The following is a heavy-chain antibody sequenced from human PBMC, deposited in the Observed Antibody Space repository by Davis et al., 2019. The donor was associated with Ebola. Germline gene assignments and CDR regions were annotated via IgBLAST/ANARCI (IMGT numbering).Heavy chain of an antibody. CDR2: ISYDGSNK. Sequence: GESLKISCAASGFTFSSYGMHWVRQAPGKGLEWVAVISYDGSNKYYADSVKGRFTISRDNAKNSLYLQMNSLRAEDTAVYYCARVAAFTIWFDPWGQGTLVTVSS. V-gene: IGHV3-30*03. D-gene: IGHD3-10*01. CDR3: ARVAAFTIWFDP. J-gene: IGHJ5*02. CDR1: GFTFSSYG.